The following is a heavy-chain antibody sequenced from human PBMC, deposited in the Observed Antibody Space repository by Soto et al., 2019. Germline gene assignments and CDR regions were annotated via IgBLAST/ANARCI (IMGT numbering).Heavy chain of an antibody. J-gene: IGHJ6*02. CDR1: GGSVSSDSYQ. CDR2: IHVSGST. V-gene: IGHV4-61*01. CDR3: ARDGHGMDV. Sequence: SETLSLTCTVSGGSVSSDSYQWTWIRQPPGKGLEWIGYIHVSGSTNDNTSLKGRATMSIDTSKNQFTLKLSSVTAADTAVYYCARDGHGMDVWGQGTKVTVSS.